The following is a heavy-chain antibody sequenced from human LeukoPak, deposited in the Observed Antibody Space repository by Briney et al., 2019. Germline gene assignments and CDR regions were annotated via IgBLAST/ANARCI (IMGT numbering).Heavy chain of an antibody. CDR1: GGTFSSYA. V-gene: IGHV1-69*05. J-gene: IGHJ4*02. Sequence: SVKVSCKASGGTFSSYAISWVRQAPGQGLEWMGGIIPIFGTANYAQKFQGRVTITTDESTSTAYMELSSLRSEDTAVYYCAGLFTWGGIAVRIVYWGQGTLVTVSS. D-gene: IGHD6-6*01. CDR3: AGLFTWGGIAVRIVY. CDR2: IIPIFGTA.